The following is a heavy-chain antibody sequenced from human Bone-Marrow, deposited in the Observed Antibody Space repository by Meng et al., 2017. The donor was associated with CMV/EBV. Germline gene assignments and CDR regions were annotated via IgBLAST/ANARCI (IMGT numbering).Heavy chain of an antibody. CDR3: ARVKGDFGDYLPVDY. J-gene: IGHJ4*02. D-gene: IGHD4-17*01. CDR2: LYYSGST. V-gene: IGHV4-59*01. Sequence: SETLSLTCAVYGGSFSGYYWSWIRQPPGKGLEWIGYLYYSGSTNYNPSLKSRVTISVDTSKNQFSLKLSSVTAADTAVYYCARVKGDFGDYLPVDYWGQGTLVTVSS. CDR1: GGSFSGYY.